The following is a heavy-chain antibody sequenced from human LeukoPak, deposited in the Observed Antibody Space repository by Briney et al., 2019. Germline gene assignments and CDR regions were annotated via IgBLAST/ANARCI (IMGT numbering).Heavy chain of an antibody. CDR2: ISSDGGRT. V-gene: IGHV3-64D*06. CDR1: GFTFSSCP. CDR3: AREEGPPYCGGDCYSNNYFDY. Sequence: PGGSLRLSCSASGFTFSSCPMHWVRQAPGKGLEYVSAISSDGGRTYYADSVKGRFTISRDNFKNTLYLQMSSLRAEDTAVYYCAREEGPPYCGGDCYSNNYFDYWGQGTLVTVSS. D-gene: IGHD2-21*02. J-gene: IGHJ4*02.